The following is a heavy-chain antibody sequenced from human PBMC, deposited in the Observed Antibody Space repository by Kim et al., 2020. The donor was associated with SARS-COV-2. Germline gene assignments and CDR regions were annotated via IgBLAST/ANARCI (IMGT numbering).Heavy chain of an antibody. V-gene: IGHV3-15*01. CDR2: IKSKTDGETT. J-gene: IGHJ4*02. CDR3: TTDSFDYSSSWYLDW. CDR1: GFTFSNAW. D-gene: IGHD6-13*01. Sequence: GGSLRLSCATSGFTFSNAWMTWVRQAPGKGLEWVGHIKSKTDGETTDYAAPVKGRFTISRDDSKNMLYLQMNSLKTEDTAVYYCTTDSFDYSSSWYLDWWGQGTLVTVSS.